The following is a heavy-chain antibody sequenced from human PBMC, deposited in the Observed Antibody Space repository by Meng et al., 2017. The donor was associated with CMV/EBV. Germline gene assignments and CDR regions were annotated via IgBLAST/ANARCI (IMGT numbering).Heavy chain of an antibody. CDR1: GFTFSSYA. V-gene: IGHV3-23*01. CDR2: ISGSGGST. J-gene: IGHJ6*02. Sequence: GESLKISCAASGFTFSSYAMSWVRQALGKGLEWVSAISGSGGSTYYADSVKGRFTISRDNSKNTLYLQMNSLRAEDTAVYYCASKFWSGFYYYGMDVWGQGTTVTVSS. CDR3: ASKFWSGFYYYGMDV. D-gene: IGHD3-3*01.